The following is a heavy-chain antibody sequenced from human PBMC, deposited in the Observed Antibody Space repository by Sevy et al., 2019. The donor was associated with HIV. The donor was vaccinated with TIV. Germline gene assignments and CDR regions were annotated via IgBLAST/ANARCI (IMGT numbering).Heavy chain of an antibody. Sequence: ASVKVSCKASGYTFTGYYMHWVRQAPGQGLEWMGWINPNSGGTNYAQKFQGRVTMTRDTSISTAYMELSRLRSDDTAVYYCARGGGGLQLNYGMDVWGQGTTVTVSS. D-gene: IGHD3-16*01. V-gene: IGHV1-2*02. CDR2: INPNSGGT. CDR3: ARGGGGLQLNYGMDV. J-gene: IGHJ6*02. CDR1: GYTFTGYY.